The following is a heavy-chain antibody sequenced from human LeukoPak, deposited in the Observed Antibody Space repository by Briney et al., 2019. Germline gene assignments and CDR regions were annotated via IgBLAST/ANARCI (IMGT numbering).Heavy chain of an antibody. D-gene: IGHD1-26*01. CDR3: ARPNSGSYFSAFDY. CDR2: INTNTGNP. J-gene: IGHJ4*02. V-gene: IGHV7-4-1*02. Sequence: ASVKVSCKASGYTFTKYPMNWVRQAPGQGLEWMGWINTNTGNPTYAQGFAGRFVFSLDTSVSTAYLQISSLKAEDTAVYYCARPNSGSYFSAFDYWGQGTLVTVSS. CDR1: GYTFTKYP.